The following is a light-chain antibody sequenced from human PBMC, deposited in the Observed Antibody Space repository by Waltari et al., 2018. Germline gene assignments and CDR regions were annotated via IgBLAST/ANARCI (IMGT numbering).Light chain of an antibody. CDR1: SPHIRAGHH. CDR2: GDS. Sequence: QSVLAQPPSVSGAPGQRVTISCTGSSPHIRAGHHAHCYQEFPGTAPKLLIYGDSNRPSGVPDRFSGSKSGTSASLAITGLQAEDEANYYCQSFDTSLGAIFGGGTKVTVL. CDR3: QSFDTSLGAI. V-gene: IGLV1-40*01. J-gene: IGLJ2*01.